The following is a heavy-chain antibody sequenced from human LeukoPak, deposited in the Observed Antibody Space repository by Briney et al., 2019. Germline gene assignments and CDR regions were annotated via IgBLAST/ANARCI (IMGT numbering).Heavy chain of an antibody. Sequence: GGSLRLSCAVSGITLSNYGMSWVRQAPGKGLEWVAGISDSGGRTNYADSVKGRFTISRDNPTNTLYLQMNSLRVEDTAVYFCAKRGVVIRVILVGFHKEAYYFDSWGQGALVTVSS. J-gene: IGHJ4*02. D-gene: IGHD3-22*01. CDR2: ISDSGGRT. CDR3: AKRGVVIRVILVGFHKEAYYFDS. V-gene: IGHV3-23*01. CDR1: GITLSNYG.